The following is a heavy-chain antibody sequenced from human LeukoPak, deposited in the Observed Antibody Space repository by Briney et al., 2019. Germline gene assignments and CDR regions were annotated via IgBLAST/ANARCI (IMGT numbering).Heavy chain of an antibody. Sequence: SETLSLTCTVSGGSISSGDYYWGWIRQPPGKGLEWIGDIYYSGTTHYNPSLKSRVTISVDTSKNQFSLKLSSVTAADTAVYYCARGYSGSQPDAFDIWGQGTMVTVSS. CDR2: IYYSGTT. D-gene: IGHD1-26*01. CDR1: GGSISSGDYY. CDR3: ARGYSGSQPDAFDI. V-gene: IGHV4-30-4*02. J-gene: IGHJ3*02.